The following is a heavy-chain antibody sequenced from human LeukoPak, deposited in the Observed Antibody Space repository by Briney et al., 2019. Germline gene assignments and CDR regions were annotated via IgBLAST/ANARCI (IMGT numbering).Heavy chain of an antibody. D-gene: IGHD6-13*01. CDR1: GGSISSSSYY. CDR2: IYYSGST. Sequence: SETLSLTCTVSGGSISSSSYYWGWIRQPPGKGLEWIGSIYYSGSTYYNPSLKSRVTISVDPSKNQFSLKLSSVTAADTAVYYCARHGHHSSPGYSSSWYRLRVYYFDYWGQGTLVTVSS. V-gene: IGHV4-39*01. J-gene: IGHJ4*02. CDR3: ARHGHHSSPGYSSSWYRLRVYYFDY.